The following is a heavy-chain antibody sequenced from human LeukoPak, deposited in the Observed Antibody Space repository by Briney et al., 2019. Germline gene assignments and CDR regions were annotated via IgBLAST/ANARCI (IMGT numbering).Heavy chain of an antibody. CDR1: GFTFSSYW. J-gene: IGHJ5*02. Sequence: GGSLRLSCAASGFTFSSYWMSWVRQAPGKGLEWVANIKQDGSEKYYVDSVKGRFTISRDNAKNSLYLQMNSLRAEDTAVYYCARALFSSVDNWFDPWGQGTLVTVSS. D-gene: IGHD5-12*01. CDR2: IKQDGSEK. V-gene: IGHV3-7*01. CDR3: ARALFSSVDNWFDP.